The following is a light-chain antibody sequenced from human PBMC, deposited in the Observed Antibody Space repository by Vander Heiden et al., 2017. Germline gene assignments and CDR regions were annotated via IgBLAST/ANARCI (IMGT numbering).Light chain of an antibody. CDR2: DAS. V-gene: IGKV3-11*01. J-gene: IGKJ4*01. CDR1: QSVSSY. Sequence: EIVLTQSPATLSLSPGERPTLSCRASQSVSSYLAWYQQKPGQAPRLLIYDASNRATGIKARFSGSGDGTDFTLTISSREPEDFEVYYCQQRNNGRPTVTFGGGTKVEIK. CDR3: QQRNNGRPTVT.